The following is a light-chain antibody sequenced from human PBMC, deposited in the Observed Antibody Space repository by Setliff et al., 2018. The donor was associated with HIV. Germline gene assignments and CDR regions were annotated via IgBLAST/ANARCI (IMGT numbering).Light chain of an antibody. V-gene: IGLV2-14*03. CDR3: SSYTSSSSLLYV. CDR1: SGDVGGYNY. Sequence: QSVLTQPASVSGSPGQSITISCTGTSGDVGGYNYVSWYRQRPGRAPELMIYDVTNRPSGVSYRFSGSKSGNTASLTISGLQAEDEADYYCSSYTSSSSLLYVFGTGTKVTVL. CDR2: DVT. J-gene: IGLJ1*01.